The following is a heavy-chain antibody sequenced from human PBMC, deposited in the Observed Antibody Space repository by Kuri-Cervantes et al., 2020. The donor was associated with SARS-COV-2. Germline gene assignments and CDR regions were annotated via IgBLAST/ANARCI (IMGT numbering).Heavy chain of an antibody. J-gene: IGHJ4*02. V-gene: IGHV3-7*02. Sequence: GGSLRLSCAASGFTVSSNYMSWVRQAPGKGLEYVANINQDGSATYYVDSVKGRFTISRDNTESSLYLQMNSLRAEDTAVYYCVCDTNRVKVYWGQGTLVTVSS. CDR1: GFTVSSNY. D-gene: IGHD5-18*01. CDR3: VCDTNRVKVY. CDR2: INQDGSAT.